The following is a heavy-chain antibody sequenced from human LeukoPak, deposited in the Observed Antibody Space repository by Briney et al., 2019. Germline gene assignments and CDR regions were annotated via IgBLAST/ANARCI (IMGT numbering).Heavy chain of an antibody. CDR3: ARGTVRPY. CDR1: GGSISSDSYY. J-gene: IGHJ4*02. Sequence: PSQTLSLTCTVSGGSISSDSYYWSWIRQPAGKGLEWIVRIYTSGSTNYNPSLKSRVTISVDTSKNQFSLKLSSVTAADTAVDYCARGTVRPYWGQGTLVTVSS. D-gene: IGHD3-10*01. CDR2: IYTSGST. V-gene: IGHV4-61*02.